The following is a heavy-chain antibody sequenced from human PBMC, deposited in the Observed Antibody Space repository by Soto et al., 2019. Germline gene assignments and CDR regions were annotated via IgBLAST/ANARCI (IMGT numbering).Heavy chain of an antibody. CDR3: ARDRGYSSGWSD. CDR2: IYYSGST. CDR1: GGSISSYY. D-gene: IGHD6-19*01. V-gene: IGHV4-59*01. Sequence: SETLSLTCTVSGGSISSYYWSWIRQPPGKGLEWIGYIYYSGSTNYNPSLKSRVTISVDTSKNQFSLKLSSVTAADTAVYYCARDRGYSSGWSDWGQGTLVTVSS. J-gene: IGHJ4*02.